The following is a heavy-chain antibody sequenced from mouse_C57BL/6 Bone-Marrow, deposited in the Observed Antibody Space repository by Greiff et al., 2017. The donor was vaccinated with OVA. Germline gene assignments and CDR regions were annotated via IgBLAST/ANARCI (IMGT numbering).Heavy chain of an antibody. CDR2: INYDGSST. Sequence: EVKVVESEGGLVQPGSSMKLSCTASGFTFSDYYMAWVRQVPEKGLEWVANINYDGSSTYYLDSLKSRFLISRDNAKNILYLQMSSLKSEDTATYYCARGGWDWYFDVWGTGTTVTVSS. V-gene: IGHV5-16*01. J-gene: IGHJ1*03. D-gene: IGHD3-3*01. CDR1: GFTFSDYY. CDR3: ARGGWDWYFDV.